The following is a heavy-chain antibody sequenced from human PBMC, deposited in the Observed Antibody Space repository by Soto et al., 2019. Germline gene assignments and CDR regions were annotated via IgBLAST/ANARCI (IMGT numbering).Heavy chain of an antibody. D-gene: IGHD3-3*01. V-gene: IGHV1-3*01. CDR2: INAGNGNT. CDR1: GYTFTSYA. Sequence: VASVKVSCKASGYTFTSYAMHWVRQAPGQRLEWMGWINAGNGNTKYSQKFQGRVTITRDTSASTAYMELSSLRSEDTAVYYCARGCYDFWSGYYTEPGNSWFNPWGQGTLVTVSS. J-gene: IGHJ5*02. CDR3: ARGCYDFWSGYYTEPGNSWFNP.